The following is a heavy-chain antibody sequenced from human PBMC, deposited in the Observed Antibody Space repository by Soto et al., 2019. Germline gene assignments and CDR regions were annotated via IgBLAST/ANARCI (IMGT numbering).Heavy chain of an antibody. CDR1: GGSISSYY. CDR2: IYYSGST. CDR3: ARGKDILTGYRYYYMDV. J-gene: IGHJ6*03. V-gene: IGHV4-59*01. Sequence: PSETLSLTCTVSGGSISSYYWSWIRQPPGKGLEWIGYIYYSGSTNYNPSLKSRVTISVDTSKNQFSLKLSSVTAADTAVHYCARGKDILTGYRYYYMDVWGKGTTVTVSS. D-gene: IGHD3-9*01.